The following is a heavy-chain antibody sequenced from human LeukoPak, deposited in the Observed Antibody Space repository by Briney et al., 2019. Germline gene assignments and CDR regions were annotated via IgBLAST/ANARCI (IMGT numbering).Heavy chain of an antibody. J-gene: IGHJ4*02. V-gene: IGHV3-30-3*01. D-gene: IGHD6-13*01. CDR1: GFTFSSYA. CDR3: ARGRIAAEDY. Sequence: PGRSLRLSCAASGFTFSSYAMHWVRQAPGKGLEWVAVISYDGSNKYYVDSVKGRFTISRDNSKNTLYLQMNSLRAEDTAVYYCARGRIAAEDYWGQGTLVTVSS. CDR2: ISYDGSNK.